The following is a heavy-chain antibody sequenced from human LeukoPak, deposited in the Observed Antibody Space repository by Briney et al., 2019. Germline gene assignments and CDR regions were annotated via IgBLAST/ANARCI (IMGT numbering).Heavy chain of an antibody. CDR2: ISGRFGRT. V-gene: IGHV3-23*01. CDR1: GFNFGIYG. CDR3: AKGTSPFQYYYMDV. J-gene: IGHJ6*03. Sequence: QPGGSLRLSCAASGFNFGIYGMTWVRQAPGKGLEWVSGISGRFGRTYYADSVKGRFAISRDNSKNTMVLQMNSLRAEDTAVYYCAKGTSPFQYYYMDVWGKGTTVTVSS. D-gene: IGHD1-1*01.